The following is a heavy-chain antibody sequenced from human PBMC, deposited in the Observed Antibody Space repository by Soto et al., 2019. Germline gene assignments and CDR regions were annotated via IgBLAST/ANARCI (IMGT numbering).Heavy chain of an antibody. CDR3: TREVTRAYYYYGMDV. CDR1: GFTFGDYA. V-gene: IGHV3-49*04. CDR2: IRSKAYGGTT. J-gene: IGHJ6*02. Sequence: GESLRLSCTASGFTFGDYAMSWVLQAPGKGLEWVGFIRSKAYGGTTEYAASVKGRFTISRDDSKSIAYLQMNSLKTEDTAVYYCTREVTRAYYYYGMDVWGQGTTVTVSS. D-gene: IGHD5-18*01.